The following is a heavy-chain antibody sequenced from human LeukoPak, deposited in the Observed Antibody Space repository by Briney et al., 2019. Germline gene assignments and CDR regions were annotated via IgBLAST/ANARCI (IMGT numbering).Heavy chain of an antibody. V-gene: IGHV3-21*01. CDR2: ISSSSSYI. J-gene: IGHJ4*02. CDR3: ARDSGPGSSRRLPFDS. D-gene: IGHD6-6*01. Sequence: KPGGSLRLSCAGSGFTFSSYSMNWVRQAPGKGLEWVSSISSSSSYIYYADSVKGRFTISRDNAKNSLYLQMNSLRAEDTAVYYCARDSGPGSSRRLPFDSWGQGTLVTVSS. CDR1: GFTFSSYS.